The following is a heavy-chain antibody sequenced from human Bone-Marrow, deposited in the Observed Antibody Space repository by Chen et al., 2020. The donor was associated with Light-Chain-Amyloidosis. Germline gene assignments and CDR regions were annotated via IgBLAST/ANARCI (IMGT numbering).Heavy chain of an antibody. Sequence: EVQLLESGGGLVQPGGSLRLSCAASGFTFSSYAMSWVRQAPGKGLEWVTNRKEDGSEKYYVDSVKGRFTISRDNAKNSVYLQMNSLKDEDTALYYCASYNGGAALNIWGQGTMVTVSS. D-gene: IGHD3-16*01. CDR2: RKEDGSEK. V-gene: IGHV3-7*01. J-gene: IGHJ3*02. CDR3: ASYNGGAALNI. CDR1: GFTFSSYA.